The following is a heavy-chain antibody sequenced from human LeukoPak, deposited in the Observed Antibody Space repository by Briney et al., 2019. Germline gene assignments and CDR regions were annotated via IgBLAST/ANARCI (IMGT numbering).Heavy chain of an antibody. Sequence: PGGSLRLSCAASGFVFSNYAMSWVRQPPGKGLEWVSAISRRGDSTYYADSVKGRFTISRDNSKNTVYLQMKSLRAEDTAVYYCANDYGSESFYDFWGQGTLVTVAS. D-gene: IGHD3-10*01. CDR3: ANDYGSESFYDF. V-gene: IGHV3-23*01. CDR1: GFVFSNYA. CDR2: ISRRGDST. J-gene: IGHJ4*02.